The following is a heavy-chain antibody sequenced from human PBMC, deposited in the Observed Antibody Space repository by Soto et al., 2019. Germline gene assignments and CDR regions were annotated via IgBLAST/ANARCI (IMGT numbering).Heavy chain of an antibody. Sequence: QVQLVESGGGVVQPGRSLRLSCAASGFTFSSYGMHWVRQAPGKGLEWVAVISYDGSNKYYADSVKGRFTISRDNSKNTLYLQMNSLRAEDTVVYYCAKAPPHRPGRYQLHYYYYGMDVWGQGTTVTVSS. V-gene: IGHV3-30*18. CDR1: GFTFSSYG. D-gene: IGHD2-2*01. CDR2: ISYDGSNK. J-gene: IGHJ6*02. CDR3: AKAPPHRPGRYQLHYYYYGMDV.